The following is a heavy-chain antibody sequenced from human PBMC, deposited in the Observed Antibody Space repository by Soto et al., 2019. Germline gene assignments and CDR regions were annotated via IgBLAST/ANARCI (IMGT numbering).Heavy chain of an antibody. D-gene: IGHD4-17*01. CDR1: GGTFSSYA. J-gene: IGHJ5*02. CDR2: IIPIFGTA. CDR3: ARAPPTVTKGGNWFDP. V-gene: IGHV1-69*13. Sequence: SVKVSCKASGGTFSSYAISWVRQAPGQGLEWMGGIIPIFGTANYAQKFQGRVTITADESTSPAYMELSSLRSEDTAVYYCARAPPTVTKGGNWFDPWGQGTLVTVSA.